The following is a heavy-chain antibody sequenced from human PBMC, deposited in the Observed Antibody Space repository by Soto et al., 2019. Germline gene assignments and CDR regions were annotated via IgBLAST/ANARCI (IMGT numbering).Heavy chain of an antibody. CDR3: AREKVGYFDY. CDR2: MNPNSGNT. J-gene: IGHJ4*02. V-gene: IGHV1-8*01. D-gene: IGHD1-26*01. Sequence: GASVKVSCKTSGYSFTAYDINWVRQAPGKGLEWMGWMNPNSGNTEYAEKFQGRVSMTSTPSINTAFLELSSLTSEDTAVYYCAREKVGYFDYWGQGTPVTSPQ. CDR1: GYSFTAYD.